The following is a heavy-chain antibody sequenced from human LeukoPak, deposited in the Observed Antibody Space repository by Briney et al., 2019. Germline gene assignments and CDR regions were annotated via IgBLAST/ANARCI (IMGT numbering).Heavy chain of an antibody. CDR1: GFTFSDYG. V-gene: IGHV3-48*04. D-gene: IGHD3-10*01. Sequence: GGSLRLSCAASGFTFSDYGMNWVRQAPGKGLEWVSYISSVITTIYYADSVKGRFTISRDNAKNCLYLQMNSLRAEDTAFYYCAKDKRFGGFQYFHHWGQGTLVTVSS. CDR2: ISSVITTI. CDR3: AKDKRFGGFQYFHH. J-gene: IGHJ1*01.